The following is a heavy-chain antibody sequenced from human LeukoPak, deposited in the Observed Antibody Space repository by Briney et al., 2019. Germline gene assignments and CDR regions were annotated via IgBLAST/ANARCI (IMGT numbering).Heavy chain of an antibody. CDR2: IYYSGST. V-gene: IGHV4-59*12. CDR1: GGSISSYY. J-gene: IGHJ4*02. D-gene: IGHD6-19*01. Sequence: SETLSLTCTVSGGSISSYYWSWIRQPPGKGLEWIGYIYYSGSTNYNPSLKSRVTISVDTSKNQFSLKLSSVTAVDTAVYYCARFNSYSSGWYVGSNFDYWGQGTLVTVSS. CDR3: ARFNSYSSGWYVGSNFDY.